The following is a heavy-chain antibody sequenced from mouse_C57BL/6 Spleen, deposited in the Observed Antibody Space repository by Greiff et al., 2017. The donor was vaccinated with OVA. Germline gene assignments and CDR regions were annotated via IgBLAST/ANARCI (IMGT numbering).Heavy chain of an antibody. Sequence: QVQLQQPGTELVKPGASVKLSCKASGYTFTSYWMHWVKQRPGQGLEWIGNINPSNGGTNYNEKFKSKATLTVDKSSSTAYMQLSSLTSEDSAVDEGARTARLGRRDARGYWGQGTSVTVSS. J-gene: IGHJ4*01. CDR1: GYTFTSYW. CDR2: INPSNGGT. V-gene: IGHV1-53*01. CDR3: ARTARLGRRDARGY. D-gene: IGHD4-1*01.